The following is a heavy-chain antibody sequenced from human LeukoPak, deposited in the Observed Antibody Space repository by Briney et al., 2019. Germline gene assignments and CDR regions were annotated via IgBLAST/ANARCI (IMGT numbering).Heavy chain of an antibody. Sequence: PGGSLRLSCAASGFTLSGFGMPRVRQAPGKGLEWVAILFSDGITQYYADSVRGRFTVSRDTFKNTLYLQMNNVRAEDTAMYYCATHRGNFYNGHLALWGQGTLITVSS. D-gene: IGHD1-14*01. V-gene: IGHV3-33*01. CDR2: LFSDGITQ. CDR1: GFTLSGFG. CDR3: ATHRGNFYNGHLAL. J-gene: IGHJ4*02.